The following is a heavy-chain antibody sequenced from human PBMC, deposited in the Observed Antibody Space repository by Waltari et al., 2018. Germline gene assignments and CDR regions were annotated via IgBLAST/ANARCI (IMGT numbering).Heavy chain of an antibody. J-gene: IGHJ3*02. V-gene: IGHV4-38-2*02. CDR2: IYHSGST. D-gene: IGHD1-26*01. CDR3: ARGVGAKGAFDI. CDR1: GYSISSGYY. Sequence: QVQLQESGPGLVKPSETLSLTCTVSGYSISSGYYWGWIRQPPGKGLEWIGSIYHSGSTYYNPSLKSRVTISVDTSKNQFSLKLSSVTAADTAGYYCARGVGAKGAFDIWGQGTMVTVSS.